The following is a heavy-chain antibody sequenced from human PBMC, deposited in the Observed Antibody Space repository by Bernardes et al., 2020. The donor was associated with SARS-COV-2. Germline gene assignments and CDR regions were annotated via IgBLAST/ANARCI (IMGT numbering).Heavy chain of an antibody. D-gene: IGHD3-3*02. CDR1: GGSFNNYA. CDR2: IISLFGST. V-gene: IGHV1-69*13. Sequence: SVKVSCKGSGGSFNNYAINWVRQAPGQGLEWMGGIISLFGSTNYAQKFQGRVTITADDSTNTAYMDLSSLRFEDTAVYYCAKAALPRGFYYAMDVWGQGTTVTVSS. CDR3: AKAALPRGFYYAMDV. J-gene: IGHJ6*02.